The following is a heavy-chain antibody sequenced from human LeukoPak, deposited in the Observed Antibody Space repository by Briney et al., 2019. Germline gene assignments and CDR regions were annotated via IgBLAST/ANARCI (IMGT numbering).Heavy chain of an antibody. CDR3: TTVPDYYMDV. V-gene: IGHV3-15*01. CDR1: GFTFSSYS. J-gene: IGHJ6*03. CDR2: IKSRTDGGTT. Sequence: GGSLRLSCAASGFTFSSYSMNWVRQAPGKGLEWVGRIKSRTDGGTTDYAAPVKGRFTISRDDSKNTLYLQMNSLKTEDTAVYHCTTVPDYYMDVWGKGTTVTISS.